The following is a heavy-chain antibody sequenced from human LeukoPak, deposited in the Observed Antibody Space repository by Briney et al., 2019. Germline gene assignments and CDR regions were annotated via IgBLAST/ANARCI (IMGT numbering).Heavy chain of an antibody. D-gene: IGHD4-11*01. Sequence: SETLSLTCTVSGGSISTYYWNWIRQPPGKGLEYIGYIYYSGGTNYNPSLKSRVTISVDTSKNQFSLKLSSVTAADTAVYYCARADSNYDWYFDLWGRGTLVTVSS. CDR1: GGSISTYY. CDR3: ARADSNYDWYFDL. V-gene: IGHV4-59*01. J-gene: IGHJ2*01. CDR2: IYYSGGT.